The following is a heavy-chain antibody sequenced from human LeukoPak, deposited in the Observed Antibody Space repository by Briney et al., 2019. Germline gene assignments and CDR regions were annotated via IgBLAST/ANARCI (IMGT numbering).Heavy chain of an antibody. CDR3: ARSSIRRVPTD. V-gene: IGHV4-34*01. CDR2: INHGGGT. D-gene: IGHD3-10*01. Sequence: PSETLSLTCAVYGGSFSGYYWNWIRQPPGKGLEWIGEINHGGGTNYNPSLKSRVTISVDTSKNQFSLKLSSVTAADTAVYYCARSSIRRVPTDWGQGALVTVSS. J-gene: IGHJ4*02. CDR1: GGSFSGYY.